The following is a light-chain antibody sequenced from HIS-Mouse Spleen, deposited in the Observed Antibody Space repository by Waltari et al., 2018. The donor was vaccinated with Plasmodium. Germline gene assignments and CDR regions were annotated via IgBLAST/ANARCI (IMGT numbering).Light chain of an antibody. CDR3: QQYNNWSFT. Sequence: EIVMTQSPATLSVSPGESATLSCRASQRVSSNLAWYQQKPGQAPRLRIYGASTRATGIPARFSGSGSGTEFNLTISSLQSEDFAVYYCQQYNNWSFTFGPGTKVDIK. V-gene: IGKV3-15*01. CDR1: QRVSSN. J-gene: IGKJ3*01. CDR2: GAS.